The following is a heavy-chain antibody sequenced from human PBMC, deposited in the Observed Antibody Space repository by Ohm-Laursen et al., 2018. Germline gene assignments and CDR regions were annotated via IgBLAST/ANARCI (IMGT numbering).Heavy chain of an antibody. J-gene: IGHJ4*02. D-gene: IGHD3-22*01. V-gene: IGHV4-59*01. CDR1: GGSIRSYY. CDR2: ISYSGST. Sequence: SETLSLTCTVAGGSIRSYYWSWIRQPPGKGLEWIGYISYSGSTNYNPSLTSRVSISLDTSRNQFPLKLTSVTAADTAVYYCAKAVTMIVVGLDYWGQGTLVTVSS. CDR3: AKAVTMIVVGLDY.